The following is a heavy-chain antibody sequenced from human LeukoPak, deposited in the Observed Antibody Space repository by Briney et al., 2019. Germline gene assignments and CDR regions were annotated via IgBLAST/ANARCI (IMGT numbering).Heavy chain of an antibody. CDR2: ISYDGSNK. CDR3: ARDHARWNHFDSGSYSAYDS. Sequence: PGGSPRLSCAASGFTFSSYDMHWVRQAPGKGLEWVAVISYDGSNKYYADSVKGRFTIYRDNADNSLYLQMNSLRAEDTAVYYCARDHARWNHFDSGSYSAYDSWGQGTLVTVSS. V-gene: IGHV3-30*03. D-gene: IGHD3-10*01. J-gene: IGHJ4*02. CDR1: GFTFSSYD.